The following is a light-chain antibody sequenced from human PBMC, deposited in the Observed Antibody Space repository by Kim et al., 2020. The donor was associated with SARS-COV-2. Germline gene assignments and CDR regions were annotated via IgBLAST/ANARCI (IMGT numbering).Light chain of an antibody. CDR3: SSHTTSSTYV. J-gene: IGLJ1*01. CDR1: SSDVGYYNS. CDR2: DGS. V-gene: IGLV2-14*03. Sequence: WKTLSCIGTSSDVGYYNSVSWHQQHPGKAPKLIIYDGSERASGVSSRFSGTQSGNAASPTISGLRAEDEADYYCSSHTTSSTYVFGSGTQVTVL.